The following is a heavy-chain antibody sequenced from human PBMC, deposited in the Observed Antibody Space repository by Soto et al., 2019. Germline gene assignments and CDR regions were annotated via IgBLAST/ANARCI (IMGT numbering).Heavy chain of an antibody. Sequence: QGQLQESGPGLVKASQTLSLTCIVSGTSTSSGAFYWNWIRQHPGKGLEWIGDIYYTGSSNYNPSLRNRVTISLDTSRNQFFLKLSDMTAADTAVDYCAGLVRGVTMKQYHGKDVWGPGTTVNVSS. V-gene: IGHV4-31*03. CDR2: IYYTGSS. D-gene: IGHD3-10*01. CDR1: GTSTSSGAFY. J-gene: IGHJ6*02. CDR3: AGLVRGVTMKQYHGKDV.